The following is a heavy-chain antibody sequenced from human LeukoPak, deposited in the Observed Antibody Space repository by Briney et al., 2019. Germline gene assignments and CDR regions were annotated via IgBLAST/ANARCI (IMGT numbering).Heavy chain of an antibody. Sequence: GGSLRLSCAASGFTFSSYSMNWVRQAPGKGLEWVSSISSSSSYIYYADSVKGRFTISRDNAKNSLYLQMNSLRAEDTAVYYCAGSGSSWYVGWFDPWGQGTLVTVSS. CDR1: GFTFSSYS. V-gene: IGHV3-21*01. D-gene: IGHD6-13*01. CDR3: AGSGSSWYVGWFDP. CDR2: ISSSSSYI. J-gene: IGHJ5*02.